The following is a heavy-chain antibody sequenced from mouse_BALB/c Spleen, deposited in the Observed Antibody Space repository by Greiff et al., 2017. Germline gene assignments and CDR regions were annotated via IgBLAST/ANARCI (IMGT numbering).Heavy chain of an antibody. CDR3: ASYYYGVYYFDY. J-gene: IGHJ2*01. Sequence: VQLKQSGPGLVKPSQSLSLTCTVTGYSITSDYAWNWIRQFPGNKLEWMGYISYSGSTSYNPSLKSRISITRDTSKNQFFLQLNSVTTEDTATYYCASYYYGVYYFDYWGQGTTLTVSS. CDR2: ISYSGST. CDR1: GYSITSDYA. V-gene: IGHV3-2*02. D-gene: IGHD1-1*01.